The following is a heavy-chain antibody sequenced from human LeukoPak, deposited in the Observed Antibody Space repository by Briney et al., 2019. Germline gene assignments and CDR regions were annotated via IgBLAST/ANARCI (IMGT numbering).Heavy chain of an antibody. CDR1: GFIFTTYT. D-gene: IGHD3-9*01. V-gene: IGHV3-64D*06. CDR2: VNGNEDTT. J-gene: IGHJ4*02. CDR3: VGDQVDDTGYLR. Sequence: GGSLRLSCSASGFIFTTYTMYWVRQAPGKGLEFVSVVNGNEDTTYYTDSVKGRFTISRDNSKNTLYLQMSSLRAEDTAVYYCVGDQVDDTGYLRWGQGTRVTVSA.